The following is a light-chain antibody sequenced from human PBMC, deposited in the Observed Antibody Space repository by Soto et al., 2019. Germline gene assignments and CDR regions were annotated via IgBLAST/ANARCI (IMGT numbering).Light chain of an antibody. CDR1: QVISTS. J-gene: IGKJ1*01. CDR3: QPYNSYSRT. Sequence: DIQLTQSPSFLSPSIGEIVTITCRASQVISTSLAWYQHKPGKAPKLLIFKASTLETGVPSRFSGSGSETEFTLTISSLQPDDSATYYCQPYNSYSRTFGQGTKVDIK. V-gene: IGKV1-5*03. CDR2: KAS.